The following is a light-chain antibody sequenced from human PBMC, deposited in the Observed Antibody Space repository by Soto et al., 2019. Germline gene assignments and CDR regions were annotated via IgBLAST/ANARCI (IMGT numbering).Light chain of an antibody. CDR1: SSDVGGYNY. J-gene: IGLJ2*01. V-gene: IGLV2-8*01. Sequence: QSVLTQPPSASGSPGQSVTISCTGTSSDVGGYNYVSWYQQHPGKAPKVIIYDVSKRPSGVPDRFSGSKSGNTASLTVSGLQTEDGADYYCASHAGSSAVFGGGTKVTVL. CDR2: DVS. CDR3: ASHAGSSAV.